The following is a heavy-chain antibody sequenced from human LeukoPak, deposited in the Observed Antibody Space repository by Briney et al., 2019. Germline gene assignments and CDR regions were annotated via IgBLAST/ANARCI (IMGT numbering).Heavy chain of an antibody. J-gene: IGHJ4*02. CDR2: ISNSGDST. V-gene: IGHV3-23*01. CDR3: ARRAVSGSYLGY. CDR1: GFAFSSYA. Sequence: GGSLRLSCAASGFAFSSYAINWVRQAPGKGLEWVSAISNSGDSTYYAASVKGRFTFSRDNSKNTVFLQMNGLRAEDTAVYYCARRAVSGSYLGYWGQGTLVTVSS. D-gene: IGHD1-26*01.